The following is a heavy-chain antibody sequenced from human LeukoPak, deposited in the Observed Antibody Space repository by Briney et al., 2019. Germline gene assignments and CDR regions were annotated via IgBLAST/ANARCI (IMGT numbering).Heavy chain of an antibody. CDR2: IKQDGSDK. V-gene: IGHV3-7*01. CDR3: ASGGWYFDY. J-gene: IGHJ4*02. CDR1: GFTLNNYW. Sequence: PGGSLRLSCVASGFTLNNYWMSWVRQAPGKGLEWVAKIKQDGSDKYYVDSVKGRFTISRDNAKNSLYLQMNSLRAEDTVVYYCASGGWYFDYWGQGTLVTVSS. D-gene: IGHD6-19*01.